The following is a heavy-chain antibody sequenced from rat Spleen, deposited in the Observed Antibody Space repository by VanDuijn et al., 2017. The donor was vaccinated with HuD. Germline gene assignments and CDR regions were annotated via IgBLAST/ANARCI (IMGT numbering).Heavy chain of an antibody. CDR1: GFTFSDYY. J-gene: IGHJ1*01. CDR2: ISYDGSST. D-gene: IGHD1-12*03. Sequence: EVQLVESDGGLVQPGRSLKLSCAASGFTFSDYYMAWVRQAPTKGLEWVATISYDGSSTYYRDSVKGRFTNSRDNAKSTLFLQMDSLRSEDTATYYCARHERKNGYYHYYWYFDFWGPGTMVTVSS. CDR3: ARHERKNGYYHYYWYFDF. V-gene: IGHV5-29*01.